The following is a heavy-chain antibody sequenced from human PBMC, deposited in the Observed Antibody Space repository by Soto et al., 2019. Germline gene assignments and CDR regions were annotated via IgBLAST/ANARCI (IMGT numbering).Heavy chain of an antibody. CDR1: GFTFSSYA. CDR2: ISGSGGST. CDR3: GKIKIRRRRFLDYNWFAP. J-gene: IGHJ5*02. Sequence: GGSLRLSCASSGFTFSSYAMSLVRQAPGKGLEWVSAISGSGGSTYYADSVKGRFTISRDNSKNTLYLQMNSLRAEDTAVYYCGKIKIRRRRFLDYNWFAPGGQGTLVPVPS. D-gene: IGHD3-3*01. V-gene: IGHV3-23*01.